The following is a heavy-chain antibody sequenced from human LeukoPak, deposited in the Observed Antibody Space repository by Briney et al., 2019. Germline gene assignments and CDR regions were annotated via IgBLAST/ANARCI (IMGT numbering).Heavy chain of an antibody. V-gene: IGHV1-2*02. J-gene: IGHJ3*01. CDR2: INPKSGGT. CDR1: GYTFTGYY. CDR3: TRDGASVEYSYGFGAFDV. Sequence: GASVKVSCKASGYTFTGYYLHWVRQAPGQGLEWMGWINPKSGGTNYAQNFQGRVTMTRDTSIRIAYMELRRLTSDDTAVYYCTRDGASVEYSYGFGAFDVWGQGTTVTVSS. D-gene: IGHD5-18*01.